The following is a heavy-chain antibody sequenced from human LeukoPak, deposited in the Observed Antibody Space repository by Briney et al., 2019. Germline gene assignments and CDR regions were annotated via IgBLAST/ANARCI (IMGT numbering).Heavy chain of an antibody. CDR3: ARAKGSCSSTSCYYAFDI. J-gene: IGHJ3*02. CDR2: IYYSGST. Sequence: SETLSLTCTVSGGSISSYYWSWIRQPPGKGLEWIGYIYYSGSTNSDPCLKSGVTISVDTSKNQFSLKLSSVTAADTAVYYCARAKGSCSSTSCYYAFDIWGQGTMVTVSS. CDR1: GGSISSYY. V-gene: IGHV4-59*01. D-gene: IGHD2-2*01.